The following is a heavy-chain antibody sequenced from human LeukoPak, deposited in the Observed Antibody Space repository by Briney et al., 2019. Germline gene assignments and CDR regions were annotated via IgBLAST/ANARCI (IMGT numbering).Heavy chain of an antibody. Sequence: QSGGSLRLSCAASGFTFDDYGMSWVRQAPGKGLEWVSAISGSGSGTYYADSVKGRFTISRDNSKNTLYLQMNSLRAEGTAVYYCAKDAYYDTSGHYYSDYWGQGTLVTVSS. CDR1: GFTFDDYG. CDR3: AKDAYYDTSGHYYSDY. J-gene: IGHJ4*02. CDR2: ISGSGSGT. D-gene: IGHD3-22*01. V-gene: IGHV3-23*01.